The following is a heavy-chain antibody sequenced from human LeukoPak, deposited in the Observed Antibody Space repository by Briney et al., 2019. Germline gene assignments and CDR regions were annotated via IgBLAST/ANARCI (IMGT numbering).Heavy chain of an antibody. V-gene: IGHV3-23*01. CDR3: AKGEGYCSGGNCYYYYYMDV. Sequence: GGSLRLSCAASGFTFSNYSMSWVRQPPGKGREWVSSIIGSAYSTYYADSVKGRFTISRDNSKNTLYLQMNSLRAEDTAVYYCAKGEGYCSGGNCYYYYYMDVWGKGTTVTVSS. CDR1: GFTFSNYS. J-gene: IGHJ6*03. CDR2: IIGSAYST. D-gene: IGHD2-15*01.